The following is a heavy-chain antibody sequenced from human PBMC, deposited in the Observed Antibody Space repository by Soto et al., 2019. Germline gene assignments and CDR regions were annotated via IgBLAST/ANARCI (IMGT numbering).Heavy chain of an antibody. J-gene: IGHJ4*02. D-gene: IGHD2-2*01. Sequence: EVQLLESGGGLVQPGGSLRLSCATSGYTFSNYGRSWVRQDPGKGLEWVSAVSGSGASTFYTDSVKGRFTISRDNSKNTLYLQMNNLRAEDTALYYCAKAIVVVPAAGFDYWGQGTLVTVSS. CDR1: GYTFSNYG. CDR2: VSGSGAST. CDR3: AKAIVVVPAAGFDY. V-gene: IGHV3-23*01.